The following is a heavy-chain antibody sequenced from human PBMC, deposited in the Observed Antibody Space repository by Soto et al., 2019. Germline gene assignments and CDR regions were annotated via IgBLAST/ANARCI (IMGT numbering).Heavy chain of an antibody. CDR2: ITNTGGRT. Sequence: GGSLRLSCAASGFTFSSHAVSWVRQAPGKGLECVSAITNTGGRTDYADSVKGRFTISRDNSKNMLYLQMNSLRAEDTAVYYCAKAGYGSGSYYTLSFDSWGQGTQVTVSS. V-gene: IGHV3-23*01. CDR3: AKAGYGSGSYYTLSFDS. CDR1: GFTFSSHA. J-gene: IGHJ4*02. D-gene: IGHD3-10*01.